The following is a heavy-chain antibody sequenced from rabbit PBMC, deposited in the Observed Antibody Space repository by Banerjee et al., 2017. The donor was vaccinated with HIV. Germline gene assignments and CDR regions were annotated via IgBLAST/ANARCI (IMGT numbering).Heavy chain of an antibody. Sequence: QEQLVESGGGVVTLGGSLKLSCKAFGLDFSDYGISWVRQAPGKRPEWIACIDNGDGSTYYANWVNGRFTITRNTSLNTVTLQMTSLTAADTATYFCARDLAGVIGWNFNFWGQGTLVTVS. D-gene: IGHD4-1*01. V-gene: IGHV1S47*01. J-gene: IGHJ3*01. CDR3: ARDLAGVIGWNFNF. CDR1: GLDFSDYG. CDR2: IDNGDGST.